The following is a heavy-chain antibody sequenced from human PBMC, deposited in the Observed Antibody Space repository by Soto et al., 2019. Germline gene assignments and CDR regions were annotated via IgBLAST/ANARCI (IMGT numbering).Heavy chain of an antibody. Sequence: QEQLQESGPGLVKPSQTLSLTCTVSGGSINIGGFYWSWVRQHPGKGLEWIGYIYHSGSTYYNPSLNSRVTISEDTSKNQFSLKLSSVTAADTAVYYCARRGFSYGGGYFDLWGRGTLVTVSS. J-gene: IGHJ2*01. CDR2: IYHSGST. CDR3: ARRGFSYGGGYFDL. CDR1: GGSINIGGFY. V-gene: IGHV4-31*03. D-gene: IGHD5-18*01.